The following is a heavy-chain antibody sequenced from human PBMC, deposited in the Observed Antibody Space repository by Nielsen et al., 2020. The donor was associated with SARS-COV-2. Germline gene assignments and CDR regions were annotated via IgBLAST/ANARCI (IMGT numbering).Heavy chain of an antibody. Sequence: GESLKISCAASGFTFDDYAMHWVRQAPGKGPEWVATVWNGGTRTLYLDSVEGRFTISRDDSKDTLYLQMNSLRVEDSAVYYCARGPTNFGLVYYYFDSWGQGALVTVSS. CDR3: ARGPTNFGLVYYYFDS. J-gene: IGHJ4*02. CDR1: GFTFDDYA. D-gene: IGHD3/OR15-3a*01. V-gene: IGHV3-33*08. CDR2: VWNGGTRT.